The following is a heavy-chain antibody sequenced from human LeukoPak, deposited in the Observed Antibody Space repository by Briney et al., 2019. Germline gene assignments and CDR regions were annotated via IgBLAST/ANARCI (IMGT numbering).Heavy chain of an antibody. CDR2: IKEDGTEK. CDR1: GFTFSSSW. J-gene: IGHJ6*02. D-gene: IGHD2-2*01. CDR3: ATDPYCSSTSCSYGMDV. Sequence: SGGSLRLSCAASGFTFSSSWMNWVRQSPGKGLEWVANIKEDGTEKYYVDSVKGRFTIFRDNAKNSLYLQMNSLRAEDTAVYYCATDPYCSSTSCSYGMDVWGQGTTVTVSS. V-gene: IGHV3-7*03.